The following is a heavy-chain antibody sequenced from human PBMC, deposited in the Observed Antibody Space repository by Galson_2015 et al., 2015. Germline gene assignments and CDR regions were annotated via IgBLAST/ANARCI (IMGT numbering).Heavy chain of an antibody. Sequence: SLRLSRAASGFTFSTYSMYWVRQAPGKGLEWVALISDDGTHNYYADSVKGRFTISRESSKNTLYLQMNSLRPEDTAVYYCAKGGYCSSTSCPGGYYVDVWGKGTTVTVSS. V-gene: IGHV3-30*18. CDR3: AKGGYCSSTSCPGGYYVDV. CDR1: GFTFSTYS. D-gene: IGHD2-2*01. J-gene: IGHJ6*03. CDR2: ISDDGTHN.